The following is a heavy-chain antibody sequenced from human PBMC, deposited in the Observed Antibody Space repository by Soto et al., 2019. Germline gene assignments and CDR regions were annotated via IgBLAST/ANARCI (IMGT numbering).Heavy chain of an antibody. V-gene: IGHV4-30-2*01. CDR1: GGSISSGGYS. CDR2: IYHSGST. D-gene: IGHD3-22*01. CDR3: ASYDSSGYVFDY. J-gene: IGHJ4*02. Sequence: QLQLQESGSGLVKPSQTLSLTCAVSGGSISSGGYSWSWIRQPPGKGLEWIGYIYHSGSTYYNPSLTSRVTISVDRSKNQFSLKLSSVTAADTAVYYCASYDSSGYVFDYWGQGTLVTVSS.